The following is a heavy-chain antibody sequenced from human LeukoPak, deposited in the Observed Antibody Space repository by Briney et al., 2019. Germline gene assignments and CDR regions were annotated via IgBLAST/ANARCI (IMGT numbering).Heavy chain of an antibody. CDR1: GFTFSNYW. D-gene: IGHD2-15*01. V-gene: IGHV3-74*01. CDR2: INSDGSNT. J-gene: IGHJ6*03. Sequence: PGGSLRLSCAASGFTFSNYWMHWVRQAPGKGLVWVSRINSDGSNTNYADSVKGRFTISRDNAKNTLYLQMNSLRAEDTAVYYCAREYCSGGSCYPNYYYYYMDVWGKGTTVTVSS. CDR3: AREYCSGGSCYPNYYYYYMDV.